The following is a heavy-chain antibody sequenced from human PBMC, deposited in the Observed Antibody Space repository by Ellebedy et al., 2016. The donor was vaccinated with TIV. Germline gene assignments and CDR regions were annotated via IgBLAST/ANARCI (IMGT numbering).Heavy chain of an antibody. J-gene: IGHJ6*03. CDR1: GSPVSPYF. CDR3: ARVHCSITTCDYYYMDV. Sequence: SETLSLXXTVSGSPVSPYFWSWIPQHTGQGLEWIGRIFTSGSFNYNPSLMSRVTMSVVTSKNQISLRLNSVTAADTAVYYWARVHCSITTCDYYYMDVWGKGTTVTVSS. CDR2: IFTSGSF. V-gene: IGHV4-4*07. D-gene: IGHD1-1*01.